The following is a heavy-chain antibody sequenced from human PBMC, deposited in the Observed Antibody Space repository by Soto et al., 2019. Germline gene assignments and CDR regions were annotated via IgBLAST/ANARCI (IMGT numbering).Heavy chain of an antibody. CDR1: GFTFSTYA. CDR2: ISSNGGST. Sequence: GGSLRLSCAASGFTFSTYAMHWVRQAPGKGLEYVSVISSNGGSTYYANSVKGRFTISRDNSKNTLYLQMNSLRAEDTAVYYCARDRIAVAGNPEYFQHWGQGTLVTVSS. CDR3: ARDRIAVAGNPEYFQH. V-gene: IGHV3-64*01. D-gene: IGHD6-19*01. J-gene: IGHJ1*01.